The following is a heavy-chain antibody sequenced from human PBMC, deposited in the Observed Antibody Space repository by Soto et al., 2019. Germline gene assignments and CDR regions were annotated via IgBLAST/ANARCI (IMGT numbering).Heavy chain of an antibody. V-gene: IGHV4-34*01. CDR3: AREEVPQWFTRGYYGMDV. Sequence: QVQLQQWGAGLVRPSETLSLTCAVYGGSFSGYCWTWIRQPPGKGLEWIGDINHSGSTNYNSSLKSRVTISVDTSNNQLSLKLRSVTAADTAVYYCAREEVPQWFTRGYYGMDVWGQGTTVTVSS. J-gene: IGHJ6*02. D-gene: IGHD2-2*01. CDR2: INHSGST. CDR1: GGSFSGYC.